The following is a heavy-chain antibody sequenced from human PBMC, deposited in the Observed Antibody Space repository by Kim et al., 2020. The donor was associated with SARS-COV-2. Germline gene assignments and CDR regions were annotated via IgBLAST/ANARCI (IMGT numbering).Heavy chain of an antibody. D-gene: IGHD3-10*01. CDR3: ARLPHFYYYGSFGMDV. J-gene: IGHJ6*02. V-gene: IGHV4-39*01. CDR2: IYYSGST. CDR1: GGSISSSSYY. Sequence: SETLSLTCTVSGGSISSSSYYWGWIRQPPGKGLEWIGSIYYSGSTYYNPSLKSRVTISVDTSKNPFSLQLSSVTAADTAVYYCARLPHFYYYGSFGMDVWGQGTTVTVSS.